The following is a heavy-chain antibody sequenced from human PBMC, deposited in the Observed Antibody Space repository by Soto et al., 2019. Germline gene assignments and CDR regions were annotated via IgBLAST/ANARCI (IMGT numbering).Heavy chain of an antibody. CDR2: VSGYTGNT. V-gene: IGHV1-18*01. J-gene: IGHJ6*02. CDR1: GYIFTNYD. D-gene: IGHD3-10*01. CDR3: ARFGSAPYYYYGVDV. Sequence: QVQLVQSETEVKKPGASVKVSCKASGYIFTNYDITWVRQAPGQGLEWMGWVSGYTGNTKYAQKFQDRVTMTTDTSTSTVYMELRSLRSGDTAVYYCARFGSAPYYYYGVDVWGQGTTVFVSS.